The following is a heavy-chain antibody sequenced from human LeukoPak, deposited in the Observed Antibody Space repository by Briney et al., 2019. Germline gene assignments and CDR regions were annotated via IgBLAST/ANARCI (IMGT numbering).Heavy chain of an antibody. CDR2: ITSSGDKT. CDR3: AKDPNFSSGWYLADY. D-gene: IGHD6-19*01. Sequence: GGSLRLSCAASGFPFSWVRQAPGKGLEWVSSITSSGDKTYYADSVKDQFTVSRDNSKKTVDLQMNSLRAEDTALYYCAKDPNFSSGWYLADYWGQGTLVTVSS. J-gene: IGHJ4*02. CDR1: GFPF. V-gene: IGHV3-23*01.